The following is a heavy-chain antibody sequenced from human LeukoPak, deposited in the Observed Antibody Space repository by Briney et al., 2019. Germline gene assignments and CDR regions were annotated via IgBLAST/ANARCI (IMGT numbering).Heavy chain of an antibody. CDR1: GLTFSSFG. D-gene: IGHD5-12*01. CDR2: ISYDGSNN. Sequence: PGRSRGFPFAAPGLTFSSFGRNGVRQAPGKGLDGRPLISYDGSNNYYADSVKGRITISRDNSKDTLFLQMNSLRAEDTAVYYCARVSDIVATISFDYWGQGTLVTVSS. CDR3: ARVSDIVATISFDY. V-gene: IGHV3-30*03. J-gene: IGHJ4*02.